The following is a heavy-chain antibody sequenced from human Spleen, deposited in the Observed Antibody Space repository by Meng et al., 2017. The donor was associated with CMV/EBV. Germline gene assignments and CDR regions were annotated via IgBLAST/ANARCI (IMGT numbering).Heavy chain of an antibody. CDR3: ARGSSIIAAALGY. CDR2: IYHSGST. D-gene: IGHD6-13*01. CDR1: GGSSSGGYW. V-gene: IGHV4-4*02. J-gene: IGHJ4*02. Sequence: AVPGGSSSGGYWWTWVRQPPGKGLEWIGEIYHSGSTNYNPSLKSRVTMSVDKSNNQFSLRLSSVSAADTAVYYCARGSSIIAAALGYWGQGTLVTVSS.